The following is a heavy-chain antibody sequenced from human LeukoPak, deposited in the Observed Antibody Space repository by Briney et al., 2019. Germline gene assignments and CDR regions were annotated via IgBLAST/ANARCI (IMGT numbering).Heavy chain of an antibody. V-gene: IGHV4-39*07. J-gene: IGHJ6*04. D-gene: IGHD6-6*01. CDR2: IYYSGST. CDR3: ARDQRGSSSSGGMDV. CDR1: GGSICSSSYY. Sequence: SETLSLTCTVSGGSICSSSYYWGWIRQPPGKGLEWIGSIYYSGSTHYNPSLKSRVTISVDTSKNQFSLKLSSVTAADTAVYYCARDQRGSSSSGGMDVWGKGTTVTVSS.